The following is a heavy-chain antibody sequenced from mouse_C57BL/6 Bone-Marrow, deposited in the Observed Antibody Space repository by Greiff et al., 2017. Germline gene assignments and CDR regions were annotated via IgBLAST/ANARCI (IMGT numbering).Heavy chain of an antibody. J-gene: IGHJ4*01. V-gene: IGHV1-39*01. CDR2: ISPNYGTT. D-gene: IGHD2-4*01. Sequence: VHVKQPGAELVKPGASVKMSCKASGYSFTDYNMNWLKQSNGKSLEWIGVISPNYGTTSYNQKFKGMATLTVDQSSSTAYMQPNSLTSEYAADYYGTKGSDYNYAMDYWGQGTSVTVSS. CDR3: TKGSDYNYAMDY. CDR1: GYSFTDYN.